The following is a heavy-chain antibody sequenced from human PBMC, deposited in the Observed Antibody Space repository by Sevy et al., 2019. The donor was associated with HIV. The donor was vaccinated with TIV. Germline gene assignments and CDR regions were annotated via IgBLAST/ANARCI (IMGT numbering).Heavy chain of an antibody. CDR1: GFIFSSYV. D-gene: IGHD6-13*01. V-gene: IGHV3-23*01. Sequence: GWSLRLSCAASGFIFSSYVMTWVRQAPGKGLEWVSTISGSGGSTYYADSVKGRFTISRDNSKKMLDLQMNSLRAEDTAVYYCEAIATAGRDYWGQGTLVTVSS. CDR2: ISGSGGST. CDR3: EAIATAGRDY. J-gene: IGHJ4*02.